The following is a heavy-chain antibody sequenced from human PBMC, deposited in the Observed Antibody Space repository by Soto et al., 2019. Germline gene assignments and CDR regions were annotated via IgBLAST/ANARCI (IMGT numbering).Heavy chain of an antibody. J-gene: IGHJ6*02. CDR1: GGSISSDSFY. V-gene: IGHV4-39*01. D-gene: IGHD2-15*01. CDR3: ARNQPQRYCSGATCRPAYGMDV. CDR2: IYYSGDT. Sequence: SETLSLTCTVSGGSISSDSFYWAWIRQPPGKGLEWIGIIYYSGDTYYNPSLAGRLTMSVDTSNQFSLTLRSVTAADTALYYCARNQPQRYCSGATCRPAYGMDVWGQGTTVTVSS.